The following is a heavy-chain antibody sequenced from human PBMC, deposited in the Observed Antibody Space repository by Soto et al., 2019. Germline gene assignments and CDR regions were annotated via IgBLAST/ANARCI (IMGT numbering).Heavy chain of an antibody. Sequence: EVQLVESGGGLVQPGGSLRLSCAASGFIFNGYWMHWVRQAPGKGLVWASRINVDGSSISYVDSVKGRFTISRDNAKNTVDLQMNSLRVEDTAVYYCARDIGTVTTALDYWGQGTLVIVSS. CDR3: ARDIGTVTTALDY. J-gene: IGHJ4*02. CDR1: GFIFNGYW. D-gene: IGHD4-17*01. CDR2: INVDGSSI. V-gene: IGHV3-74*01.